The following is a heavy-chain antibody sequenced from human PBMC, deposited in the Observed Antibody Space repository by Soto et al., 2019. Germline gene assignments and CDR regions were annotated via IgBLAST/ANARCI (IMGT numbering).Heavy chain of an antibody. CDR3: ARDYRGSSCFYK. CDR2: INSDGIIT. Sequence: VQLVESGGGLVQPGGSLRLSCAASGFTFSSNWMHWVRQVPGKGLVWVSRINSDGIITTYADSVKGRFTISRDNAKNTLHLQMNSLRAEDTAVYYCARDYRGSSCFYKWGQRTLVTVSS. J-gene: IGHJ4*02. V-gene: IGHV3-74*01. D-gene: IGHD6-6*01. CDR1: GFTFSSNW.